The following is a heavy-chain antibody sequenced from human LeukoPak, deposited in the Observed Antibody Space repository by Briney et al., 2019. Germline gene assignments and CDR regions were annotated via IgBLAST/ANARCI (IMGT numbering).Heavy chain of an antibody. V-gene: IGHV3-30*02. J-gene: IGHJ4*02. CDR2: IRYDGNNK. CDR3: ASDYGDYVLRY. D-gene: IGHD4-17*01. Sequence: GGSLRLSCAASGFTFSSYDMHWVRQAPGKGLEWVAFIRYDGNNKYYADSVKGRFTISRDNSKNTLYLQMNSLRIEDTAVYYCASDYGDYVLRYWGLGTLVTVSS. CDR1: GFTFSSYD.